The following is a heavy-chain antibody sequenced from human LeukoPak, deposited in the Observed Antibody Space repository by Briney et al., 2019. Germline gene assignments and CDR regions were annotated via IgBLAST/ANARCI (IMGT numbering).Heavy chain of an antibody. CDR2: INPNSGGT. Sequence: ASVKVSCKASGYTFTGYYMHWVRQAPGQGLEWMGRINPNSGGTNYAQKFQGRVTMTRDTSISTAYMGLSRPRSDDTAVYYCARGDEVTTDDYWSQGTLVTVSS. CDR3: ARGDEVTTDDY. D-gene: IGHD4-17*01. J-gene: IGHJ4*02. CDR1: GYTFTGYY. V-gene: IGHV1-2*06.